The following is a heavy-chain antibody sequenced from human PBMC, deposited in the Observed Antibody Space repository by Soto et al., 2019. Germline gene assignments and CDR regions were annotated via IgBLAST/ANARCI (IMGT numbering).Heavy chain of an antibody. Sequence: GGSLSLSCAASGFTFSSYAMSWVRQAPGKGLEWVSAISGSGGSTYYADSVKGRFTISRDNSKNTLYLQMNSLRAEDTAVYYCAKDGHYDILTGFIFSYYMDVWGKGTTVTVSS. J-gene: IGHJ6*03. D-gene: IGHD3-9*01. CDR2: ISGSGGST. CDR3: AKDGHYDILTGFIFSYYMDV. V-gene: IGHV3-23*01. CDR1: GFTFSSYA.